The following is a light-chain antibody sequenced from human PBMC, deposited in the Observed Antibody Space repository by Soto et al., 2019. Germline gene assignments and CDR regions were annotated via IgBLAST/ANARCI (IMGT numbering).Light chain of an antibody. V-gene: IGKV3-20*01. CDR3: LHYGDSQYT. CDR2: GAS. Sequence: EIVLTQSPGTLSLSPGERASLSCRASQSVSNIHLAWYQQKPGQAPRLLIYGASSRASGIPARFSGSGAGTDFTLIISRLKPAEFVVYYCLHYGDSQYTFGQGSELEIK. CDR1: QSVSNIH. J-gene: IGKJ2*01.